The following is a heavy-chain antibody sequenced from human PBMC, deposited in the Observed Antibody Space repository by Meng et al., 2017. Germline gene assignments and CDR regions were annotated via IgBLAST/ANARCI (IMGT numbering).Heavy chain of an antibody. J-gene: IGHJ4*02. CDR1: GGTFSSYA. Sequence: QWERGQCGVGGKRPGPSVKVSCKASGGTFSSYAISWVRQAPGQGLEWMGGIIPIFGTANYAQKFQGRVTITADKSTSTAYMELSSLRSEDTAVYYCARDGVGATEGYFDYWGQGTLVTVSS. CDR2: IIPIFGTA. D-gene: IGHD1-26*01. V-gene: IGHV1-69*06. CDR3: ARDGVGATEGYFDY.